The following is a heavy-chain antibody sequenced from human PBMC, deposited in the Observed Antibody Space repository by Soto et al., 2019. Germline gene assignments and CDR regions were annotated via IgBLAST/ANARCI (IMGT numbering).Heavy chain of an antibody. J-gene: IGHJ6*02. Sequence: GGSLRLSCVASGFSFDTYGIHWVRQAPGKGLQWVALISYEGSNTYYADSVRGRFTISRDNSKNTLYLQMNTLRPEDTGVYYCARVTHANNLYYFSGLDFWGQGTSVTVSS. CDR1: GFSFDTYG. D-gene: IGHD3-22*01. V-gene: IGHV3-30-3*01. CDR3: ARVTHANNLYYFSGLDF. CDR2: ISYEGSNT.